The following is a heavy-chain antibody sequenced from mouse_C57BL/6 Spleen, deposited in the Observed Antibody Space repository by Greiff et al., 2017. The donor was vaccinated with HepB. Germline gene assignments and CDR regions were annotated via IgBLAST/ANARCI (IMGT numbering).Heavy chain of an antibody. CDR2: IRNKANNTAT. J-gene: IGHJ2*01. Sequence: EVKLMESGGGLVQPGGSMKLSCAASGFTFSDAWMDWVRQSPEKGLEWVAEIRNKANNTATYYAESVKGRFTISRDDSKSSVYLQMNSLRAEDTGIYYCTRRDYWGQGTTLTVSS. V-gene: IGHV6-6*01. CDR1: GFTFSDAW. CDR3: TRRDY.